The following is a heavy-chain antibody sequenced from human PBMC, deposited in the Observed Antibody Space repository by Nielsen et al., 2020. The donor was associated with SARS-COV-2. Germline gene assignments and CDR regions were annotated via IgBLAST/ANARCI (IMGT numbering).Heavy chain of an antibody. CDR3: ARGEEGTRITIFGVVQDV. Sequence: GESLKISCAASGFTFSSYDMHWVRHATGKGLEWVSAIGTAGDTYYPGSVKGRFTISRENAKNSLYLQMNSLRAEDTAVYYCARGEEGTRITIFGVVQDVWGQGTTVTVSS. J-gene: IGHJ6*02. CDR1: GFTFSSYD. CDR2: IGTAGDT. V-gene: IGHV3-13*01. D-gene: IGHD3-3*01.